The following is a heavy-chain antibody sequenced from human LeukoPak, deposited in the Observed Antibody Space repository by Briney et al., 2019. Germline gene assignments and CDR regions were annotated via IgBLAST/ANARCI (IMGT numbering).Heavy chain of an antibody. CDR1: GGSIRSTSYY. J-gene: IGHJ4*02. D-gene: IGHD6-13*01. CDR2: IYHSGTT. V-gene: IGHV4-39*07. CDR3: ARDPLPLYGRPSWYGPIDH. Sequence: SETLSLTCTVSGGSIRSTSYYWGWIRQSPGKGLEWIGSIYHSGTTYYNPSLKNRVIMSVDTSKNQFSLKLSSVTAADTAVYYCARDPLPLYGRPSWYGPIDHWGQGTLVTVSS.